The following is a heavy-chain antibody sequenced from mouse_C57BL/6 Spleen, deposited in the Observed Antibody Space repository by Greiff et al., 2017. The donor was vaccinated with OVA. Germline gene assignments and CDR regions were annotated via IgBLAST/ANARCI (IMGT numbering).Heavy chain of an antibody. CDR1: GYAFSSYW. Sequence: VQLQQSGAELVKPGASVKISCKASGYAFSSYWMNWVKQRPGKGLEWIGQIYPGDGDTNYNGKFKGKATLTADKSSSTAYMQLSSLTSEDSAVYFCARGNYGSIYVWYFDVWGTGTTVTVSS. D-gene: IGHD1-1*01. J-gene: IGHJ1*03. V-gene: IGHV1-80*01. CDR2: IYPGDGDT. CDR3: ARGNYGSIYVWYFDV.